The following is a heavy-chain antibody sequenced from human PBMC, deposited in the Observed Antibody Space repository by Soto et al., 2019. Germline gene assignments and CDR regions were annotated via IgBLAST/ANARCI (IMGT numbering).Heavy chain of an antibody. D-gene: IGHD5-12*01. J-gene: IGHJ5*02. Sequence: QVQLVQSGAEVKKPGASVKVSCKASGYTFTSYYMHWVRQATGQGLEWMGIINPSGGSTSYAKKFQGRVTMTRDTSTSTVYMELSSLRSEDTDVYYCARAAYDNHWFDPWGQGTLVTVSS. CDR3: ARAAYDNHWFDP. V-gene: IGHV1-46*01. CDR1: GYTFTSYY. CDR2: INPSGGST.